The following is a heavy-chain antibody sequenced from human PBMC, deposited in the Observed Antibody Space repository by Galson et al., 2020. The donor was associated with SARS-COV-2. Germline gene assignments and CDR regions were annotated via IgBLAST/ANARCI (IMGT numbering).Heavy chain of an antibody. Sequence: GESLKISCTVSGFTFNTYWMHWVRQVPGKGLEWVSRLNTDGSSPQYADSVKGRFTISRDNAKNTLYLQMNSLRAEDTAVYFCARVKYDFLSPYFGASLLDSWGRGTLVTVSS. J-gene: IGHJ4*02. CDR3: ARVKYDFLSPYFGASLLDS. CDR1: GFTFNTYW. V-gene: IGHV3-74*03. CDR2: LNTDGSSP. D-gene: IGHD3-3*01.